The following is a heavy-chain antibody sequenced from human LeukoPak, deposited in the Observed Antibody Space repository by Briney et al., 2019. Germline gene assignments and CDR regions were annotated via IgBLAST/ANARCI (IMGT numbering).Heavy chain of an antibody. Sequence: SETLSLTCAVYGGSFSGYYWSWIRQPPGKGLEWIGEINHSGSTNYDPSLKSRVTISVDTSKNQFSLKLSSVTAADTAVYYCARGRVYVWGSYRTAFDYWGQGTLVTVSS. CDR2: INHSGST. D-gene: IGHD3-16*02. CDR1: GGSFSGYY. J-gene: IGHJ4*02. V-gene: IGHV4-34*01. CDR3: ARGRVYVWGSYRTAFDY.